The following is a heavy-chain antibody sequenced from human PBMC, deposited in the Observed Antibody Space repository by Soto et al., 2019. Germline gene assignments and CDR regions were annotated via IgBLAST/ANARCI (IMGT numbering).Heavy chain of an antibody. V-gene: IGHV3-74*01. D-gene: IGHD4-17*01. CDR3: ASHGSGDYFWFDP. J-gene: IGHJ5*02. Sequence: GSLRLSCAASGFTFSNFWVHWVRQAPGKGLVWVSRASPDGSSTSYADSVKGRFTISRDNAKNMLYMEMNSLRAEDTAVYYCASHGSGDYFWFDPWGQGTLVTVSS. CDR1: GFTFSNFW. CDR2: ASPDGSST.